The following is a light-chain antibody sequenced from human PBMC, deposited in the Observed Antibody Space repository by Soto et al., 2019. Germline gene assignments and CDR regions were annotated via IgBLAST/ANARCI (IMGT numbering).Light chain of an antibody. CDR1: SSDVGGYNY. J-gene: IGLJ3*02. V-gene: IGLV2-23*02. CDR2: QVS. Sequence: QSALTQPASVSGSPGQSITISCTGTSSDVGGYNYVSWFQQHPGKAPKLMIFQVSNRPSGVSNRFSGSKSGNTASLTISGLQAEDEADYYCCSYAGSIWVFGGGTKVTVL. CDR3: CSYAGSIWV.